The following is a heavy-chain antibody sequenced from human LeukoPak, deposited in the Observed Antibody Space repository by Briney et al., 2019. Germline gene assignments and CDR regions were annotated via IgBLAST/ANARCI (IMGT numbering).Heavy chain of an antibody. CDR2: ISAGDGNT. CDR1: GFSCSNYA. J-gene: IGHJ4*02. D-gene: IGHD2-2*02. Sequence: GGSLRLSCAASGFSCSNYAMSWVRQAPGKRLEWVSTISAGDGNTYYADSVQGRFTFSRDNSRNTLYLQMNSLRAEDTAIYYCAKGIYCTSTNCYTPSDHWGQGTLVTVSS. CDR3: AKGIYCTSTNCYTPSDH. V-gene: IGHV3-23*01.